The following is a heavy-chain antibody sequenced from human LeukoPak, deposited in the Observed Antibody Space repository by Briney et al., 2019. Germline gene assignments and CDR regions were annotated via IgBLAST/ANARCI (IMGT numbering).Heavy chain of an antibody. J-gene: IGHJ4*02. V-gene: IGHV4-30-4*01. CDR3: ARGWVGNNFDY. Sequence: SETLSLTCSVSGGSISSGDYYWSWIRQPPGKGLEWIGYIYYSGSTYYNPSLKSRVTISVDTSKNQFSLKLSSVTAADTAVYYCARGWVGNNFDYWGQGTLVTVSS. CDR1: GGSISSGDYY. CDR2: IYYSGST. D-gene: IGHD5-24*01.